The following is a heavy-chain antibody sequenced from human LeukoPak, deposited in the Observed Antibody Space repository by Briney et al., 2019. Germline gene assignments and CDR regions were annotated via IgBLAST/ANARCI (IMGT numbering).Heavy chain of an antibody. V-gene: IGHV3-23*01. J-gene: IGHJ2*01. CDR2: SGGDGGST. Sequence: GGSLRLSCAASGFAFSSYDMSWVRQAPGKGLEWVSASGGDGGSTYADSVKGRFTISRDNSKNTLYLQMNSLRAEDTATYYCAKALNYWYFDLWGRGNLVTVSS. CDR1: GFAFSSYD. CDR3: AKALNYWYFDL.